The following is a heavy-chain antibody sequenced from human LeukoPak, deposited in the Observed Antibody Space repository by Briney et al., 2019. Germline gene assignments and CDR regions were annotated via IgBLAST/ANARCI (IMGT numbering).Heavy chain of an antibody. V-gene: IGHV3-23*01. J-gene: IGHJ2*01. CDR2: SGGDGGST. Sequence: GGSLRLSCAASGFAFSSYDMSWVRQAPGKGLEWVSASGGDGGSTYADSVKGRFTISRDNSKNTLYLQMNSLRAEDTATYYCAKALNYWYFDLWGRGNLVTVSS. CDR1: GFAFSSYD. CDR3: AKALNYWYFDL.